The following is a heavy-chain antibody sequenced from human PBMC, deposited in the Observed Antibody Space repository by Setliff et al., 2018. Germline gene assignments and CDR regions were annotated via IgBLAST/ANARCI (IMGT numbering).Heavy chain of an antibody. CDR3: ARDGFEIVVVPAAIYYYYYMDV. Sequence: ASVKVSCKASGYTFTSYAMHWVRQAPGQRLEWMGWINAGNGNTKYSQKFQGRVTITRDTSASTAYMELSSLRSEDTTVYYCARDGFEIVVVPAAIYYYYYMDVWGKGTTVTVSS. CDR2: INAGNGNT. D-gene: IGHD2-2*01. V-gene: IGHV1-3*01. J-gene: IGHJ6*03. CDR1: GYTFTSYA.